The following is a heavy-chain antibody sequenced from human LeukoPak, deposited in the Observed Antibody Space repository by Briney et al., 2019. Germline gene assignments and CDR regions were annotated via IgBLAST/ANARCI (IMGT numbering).Heavy chain of an antibody. Sequence: AGGSLRLSCAASGFTLSSYGMHWVRQAPGKGLEWVAVIWYDGSNKYYADSVKGRFTISRDNSKNTLYLQMNSLRAEDTAVYYCARGLSSGWYRIDYWGQGTLVTVSS. CDR2: IWYDGSNK. D-gene: IGHD6-19*01. V-gene: IGHV3-33*01. CDR1: GFTLSSYG. J-gene: IGHJ4*02. CDR3: ARGLSSGWYRIDY.